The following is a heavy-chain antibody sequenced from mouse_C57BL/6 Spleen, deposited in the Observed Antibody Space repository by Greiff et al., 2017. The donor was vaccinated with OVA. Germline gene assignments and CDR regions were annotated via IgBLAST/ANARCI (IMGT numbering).Heavy chain of an antibody. CDR2: FDPNSGGT. J-gene: IGHJ3*01. Sequence: VQLQQPGAELVKPGASVKLSCKASGYTFTSYWMHWVKQRPGRGLAWIGRFDPNSGGTKYNEKFKSKATLTVDKPSSTAYMQLSSLTSADAAVDECAPSNRVAWFAYWGQGTLVTVSA. CDR1: GYTFTSYW. D-gene: IGHD4-1*01. V-gene: IGHV1-72*01. CDR3: APSNRVAWFAY.